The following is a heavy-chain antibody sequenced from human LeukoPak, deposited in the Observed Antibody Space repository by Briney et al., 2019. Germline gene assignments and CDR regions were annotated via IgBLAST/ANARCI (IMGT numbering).Heavy chain of an antibody. CDR1: GGSITSTTYY. Sequence: SETLSLTCTVSGGSITSTTYYWGWIRQPPGKGLEWIGSIYYSGSTYYNPSLKSRVTISVDTSKNQFSLKLSPVTAADTAVYYCARGEYCSGGSCYPFDYWGQGTLVTVSS. CDR2: IYYSGST. J-gene: IGHJ4*02. V-gene: IGHV4-39*07. D-gene: IGHD2-15*01. CDR3: ARGEYCSGGSCYPFDY.